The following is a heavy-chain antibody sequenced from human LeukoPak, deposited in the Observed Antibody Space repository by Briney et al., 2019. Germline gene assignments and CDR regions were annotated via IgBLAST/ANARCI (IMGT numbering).Heavy chain of an antibody. J-gene: IGHJ4*02. D-gene: IGHD2-2*02. CDR2: INHSGST. Sequence: SETLSLTCAVYGGSFSGYYWSWIRQPPGKGLECIGEINHSGSTNYNPSLKSRVTISVATSKNQFSLKLSSVPAADQAVYYCARGRSPYCSSTSCYRQFFDYWGQGTLVTVSS. CDR1: GGSFSGYY. V-gene: IGHV4-34*01. CDR3: ARGRSPYCSSTSCYRQFFDY.